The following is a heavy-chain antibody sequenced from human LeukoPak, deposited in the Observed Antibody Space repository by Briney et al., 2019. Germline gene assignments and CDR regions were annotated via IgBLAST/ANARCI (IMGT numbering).Heavy chain of an antibody. D-gene: IGHD3-3*01. J-gene: IGHJ4*02. CDR1: GFTFSTYG. Sequence: GGSLRLSCATSGFTFSTYGMHWVRQAPGTGLEWVSSISSSSSYIYYADSVKGRFTISRDNAKNSVFLEMNSLRVDDTAIYYCAKDARIFGVINYFDSWGQGTLVTVSS. V-gene: IGHV3-21*01. CDR2: ISSSSSYI. CDR3: AKDARIFGVINYFDS.